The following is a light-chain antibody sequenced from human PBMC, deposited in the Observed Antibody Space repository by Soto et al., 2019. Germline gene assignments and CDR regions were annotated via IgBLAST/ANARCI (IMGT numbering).Light chain of an antibody. CDR3: QQRSNWPLT. Sequence: EIVLTQSPVTLSLSPGERATLSCRASQSVSSYLAWYQQKPGQAPRLLIYDASNRATGIPARFSGSGSGTDFTLTISSLEPEDLAVYHCQQRSNWPLTFGGGTKVEIK. CDR2: DAS. J-gene: IGKJ4*01. CDR1: QSVSSY. V-gene: IGKV3-11*01.